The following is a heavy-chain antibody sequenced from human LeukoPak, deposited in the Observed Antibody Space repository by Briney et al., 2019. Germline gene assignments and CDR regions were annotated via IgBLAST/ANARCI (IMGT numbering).Heavy chain of an antibody. CDR2: INPDSGGT. Sequence: GASVKVSCKASGYTFTGYYMHWVRQAPGQGLEWMGWINPDSGGTNYAQKFQGRVTMTRDTSINTAYMELSRLRSDDTAVHHCARVGCSGGSCYLFESWGQGTLVTVSS. D-gene: IGHD2-15*01. CDR3: ARVGCSGGSCYLFES. CDR1: GYTFTGYY. V-gene: IGHV1-2*02. J-gene: IGHJ4*02.